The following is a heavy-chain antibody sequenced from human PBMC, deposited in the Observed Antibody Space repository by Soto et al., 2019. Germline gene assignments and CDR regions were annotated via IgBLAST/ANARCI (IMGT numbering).Heavy chain of an antibody. CDR1: GFTFDDYA. J-gene: IGHJ4*02. CDR2: ISWNSGSI. Sequence: EVQLVESGGGLVQPGRSLRLSCAASGFTFDDYAMHWVRQAPGKGLEWVSGISWNSGSIGYADSVKGRFTISRDNAKNSLYLQMNSLRAEDTALDYCAKDMDRSGTFAYWCQGSLVTVSS. D-gene: IGHD1-26*01. CDR3: AKDMDRSGTFAY. V-gene: IGHV3-9*01.